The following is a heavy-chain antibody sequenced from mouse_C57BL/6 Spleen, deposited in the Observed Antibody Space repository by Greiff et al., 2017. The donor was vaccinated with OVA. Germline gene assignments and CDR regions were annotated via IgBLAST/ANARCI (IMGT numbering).Heavy chain of an antibody. CDR1: GYTFTSYW. D-gene: IGHD2-4*01. V-gene: IGHV1-64*01. J-gene: IGHJ2*01. CDR3: ARSGYDYDNCDD. CDR2: IHPNSGST. Sequence: VQLQQPGAELVKPGASVKLSCKASGYTFTSYWMHWVKQRPGQGLEWIGMIHPNSGSTNYNEKFKSKATLTVDKSSSTAYMQLSSLTSEDSAVYYCARSGYDYDNCDDWGQGTTLTVSS.